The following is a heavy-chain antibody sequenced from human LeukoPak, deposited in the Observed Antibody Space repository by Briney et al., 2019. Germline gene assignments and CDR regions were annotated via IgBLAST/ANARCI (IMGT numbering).Heavy chain of an antibody. J-gene: IGHJ4*02. Sequence: GGSLRLSCAASGFTFSTYEMNWVRQAPGKGLEWVSSISSSSSYIYYADSVKGRFTISRDNAKNSLYLQMNSLRAEDTAVYYCAMMRVQRGWYVDTSKRDYWGQGTLVTVSS. V-gene: IGHV3-21*01. CDR3: AMMRVQRGWYVDTSKRDY. CDR1: GFTFSTYE. D-gene: IGHD6-19*01. CDR2: ISSSSSYI.